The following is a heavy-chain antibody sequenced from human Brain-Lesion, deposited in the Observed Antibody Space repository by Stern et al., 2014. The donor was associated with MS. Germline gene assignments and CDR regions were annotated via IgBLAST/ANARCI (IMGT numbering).Heavy chain of an antibody. CDR3: AREGGDDDDYYGLDV. D-gene: IGHD5-12*01. V-gene: IGHV3-53*04. CDR2: IYASGTT. Sequence: EVQLVESGGGLVQPGGSLRLSCAASGLTVANEYMSWVRQAPGKGPEWVSLIYASGTTAYADSVKGRFIISRHNSENTLSLQMNSLRPEDTAVYYYAREGGDDDDYYGLDVWGPGTTVTVSS. CDR1: GLTVANEY. J-gene: IGHJ6*02.